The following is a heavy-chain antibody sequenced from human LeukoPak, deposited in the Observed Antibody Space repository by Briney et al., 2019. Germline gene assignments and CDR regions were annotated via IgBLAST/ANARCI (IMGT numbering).Heavy chain of an antibody. J-gene: IGHJ4*02. CDR3: ARQGIDDTSGYYVY. D-gene: IGHD3-22*01. CDR2: INSDGSIT. CDR1: GFTLSSYW. V-gene: IGHV3-74*01. Sequence: GGSLRLSCAASGFTLSSYWMHWVRQAPGQGLVWVSRINSDGSITSYADSVKGRFTISRDNAKNTVFLQMNSLRVEDTAVYYCARQGIDDTSGYYVYWGQGTLVTVSS.